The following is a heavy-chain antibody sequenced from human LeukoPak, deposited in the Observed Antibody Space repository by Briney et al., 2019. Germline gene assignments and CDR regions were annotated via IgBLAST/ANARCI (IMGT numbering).Heavy chain of an antibody. CDR2: INHSGST. J-gene: IGHJ4*02. Sequence: SETLSLTCAVYGGSFSGYYWSWIRQPPGKGLEWIGEINHSGSTNYNPSLKSRVTISVDTSKNQFSLKLSSVTAADTAVYYCARRGTVARWLQWGAGLYYFDYWGQGTLVTVSS. CDR3: ARRGTVARWLQWGAGLYYFDY. CDR1: GGSFSGYY. D-gene: IGHD5-24*01. V-gene: IGHV4-34*01.